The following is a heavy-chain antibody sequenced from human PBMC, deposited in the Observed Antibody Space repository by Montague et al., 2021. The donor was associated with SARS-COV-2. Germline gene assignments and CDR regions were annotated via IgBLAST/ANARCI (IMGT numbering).Heavy chain of an antibody. CDR3: ARDGYYYDSSGYYDYYYYMDA. V-gene: IGHV3-30*04. CDR2: ISYDGSNK. J-gene: IGHJ6*03. CDR1: GFTFSSYA. Sequence: SLRLSCSASGFTFSSYAMHWVRQAPGKGLEWVAVISYDGSNKYYXDSVKGRFTISRDNSKNTLYLQMNSLRAEDTAVYYCARDGYYYDSSGYYDYYYYMDAWGKGTTVTVSS. D-gene: IGHD3-22*01.